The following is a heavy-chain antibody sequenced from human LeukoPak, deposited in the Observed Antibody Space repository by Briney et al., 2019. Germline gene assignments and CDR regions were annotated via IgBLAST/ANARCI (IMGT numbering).Heavy chain of an antibody. CDR2: ITSGGST. CDR3: AKESPVAPSY. D-gene: IGHD5-12*01. Sequence: GGSLRLSCAASGFTFSNYAMSGVRQAPGKGLEWVSSITSGGSTYYVDSVKGRFTISRDNSKNTLYLQMNSLRAEDTAVYYCAKESPVAPSYWGQGTLVTVSS. J-gene: IGHJ4*02. CDR1: GFTFSNYA. V-gene: IGHV3-23*01.